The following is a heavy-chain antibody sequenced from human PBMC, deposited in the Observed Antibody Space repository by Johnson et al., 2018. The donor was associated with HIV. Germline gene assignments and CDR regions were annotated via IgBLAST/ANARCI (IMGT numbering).Heavy chain of an antibody. CDR2: ISSNGGRT. J-gene: IGHJ3*02. V-gene: IGHV3-64*01. CDR1: GFTFRSYA. D-gene: IGHD3-22*01. CDR3: AREGSSGYYDAFDI. Sequence: VQLVESGGGLVQPGGSLRLSCAASGFTFRSYAMHWVRQAPGKGLEYVSAISSNGGRTYYANSVKGRFTISRDNSKNTLYVQMNSLRVEDTAVYYCAREGSSGYYDAFDIWGQGTMVTVSS.